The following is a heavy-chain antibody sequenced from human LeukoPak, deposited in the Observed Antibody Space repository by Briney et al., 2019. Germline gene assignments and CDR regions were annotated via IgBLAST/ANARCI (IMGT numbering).Heavy chain of an antibody. D-gene: IGHD6-25*01. CDR2: ISPSGGST. CDR1: GYTFTRYY. V-gene: IGHV1-46*01. CDR3: ARERTPGSGYGVDY. J-gene: IGHJ4*02. Sequence: GASVKVSCKAFGYTFTRYYMHWVRQAPGQGPEWMGVISPSGGSTTYAQKFQGRVTLTRDMSTSTDYLELSSLRSDDTAVYYCARERTPGSGYGVDYWGQGTVVTVSS.